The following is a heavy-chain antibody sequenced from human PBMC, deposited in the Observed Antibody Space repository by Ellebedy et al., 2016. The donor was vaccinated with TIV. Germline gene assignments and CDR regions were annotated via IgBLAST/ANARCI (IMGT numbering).Heavy chain of an antibody. J-gene: IGHJ4*02. CDR2: INHSGST. D-gene: IGHD3-22*01. Sequence: SETLSLXCTVSGGSISSSSYYWGWIRQPPGKGLEWIGEINHSGSTKYNPSLKSRVIISVDTSKNQFSLKLSSVTAADTAVYYCARGPYDGTGYYYPYWGQGTLVTVSS. V-gene: IGHV4-39*07. CDR3: ARGPYDGTGYYYPY. CDR1: GGSISSSSYY.